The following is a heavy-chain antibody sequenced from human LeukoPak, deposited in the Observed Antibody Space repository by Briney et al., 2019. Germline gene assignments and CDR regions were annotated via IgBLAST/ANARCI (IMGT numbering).Heavy chain of an antibody. D-gene: IGHD4-11*01. CDR1: GFTFSSYS. V-gene: IGHV3-48*01. Sequence: GGSLRLSCAASGFTFSSYSMNWVRQAPGKGLEWVSYISGSSTTIYYADSVKGRFTVSRDNAKNSLYLQMNSLRAEDTAVYYCARCYSNYIDYYYMDVWGKGTTVTVSS. CDR3: ARCYSNYIDYYYMDV. J-gene: IGHJ6*03. CDR2: ISGSSTTI.